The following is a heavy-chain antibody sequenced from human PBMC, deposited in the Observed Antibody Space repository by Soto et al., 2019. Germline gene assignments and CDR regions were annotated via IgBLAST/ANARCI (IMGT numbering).Heavy chain of an antibody. J-gene: IGHJ6*02. CDR2: ISYDGSNK. CDR1: GFTFSSYA. Sequence: QVQLVESGGGVVQPGRSLRLSCAASGFTFSSYAMHWVRQAPGKGLEWVAVISYDGSNKYYADSVKGRFTISRDNSKNTLYLQMNSLRAEDTAVYYCARDYMGVMDVWGHGTTVTVSS. CDR3: ARDYMGVMDV. D-gene: IGHD2-8*01. V-gene: IGHV3-30-3*01.